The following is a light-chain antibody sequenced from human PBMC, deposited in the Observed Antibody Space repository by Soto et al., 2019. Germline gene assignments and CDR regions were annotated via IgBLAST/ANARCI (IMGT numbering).Light chain of an antibody. J-gene: IGKJ5*01. V-gene: IGKV3-15*01. CDR3: QQRSNWPPKIT. Sequence: EIVMTQSPATLSVSPGGRATLSCRASQSISDTLAWYQQKPGQAPRLLIHGASTRATGFPARFSGSGSGTDFTLTISSLEPEDFAVYYCQQRSNWPPKITFGQGTRLEI. CDR1: QSISDT. CDR2: GAS.